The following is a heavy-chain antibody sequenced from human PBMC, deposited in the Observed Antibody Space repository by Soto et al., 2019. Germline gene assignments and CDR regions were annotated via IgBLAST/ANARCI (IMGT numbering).Heavy chain of an antibody. CDR1: GFTFSSYG. D-gene: IGHD6-19*01. CDR2: ISYDGSNK. V-gene: IGHV3-30*18. CDR3: AKDPPRYSSGWYSGYFDY. Sequence: GGSLRLSCAASGFTFSSYGMHWVRQAPGKGLEWVAVISYDGSNKYYADSVKGRFTISRDNSKNTLYLQMNSLRAEDTAVYYCAKDPPRYSSGWYSGYFDYWGQGTLVTVSS. J-gene: IGHJ4*02.